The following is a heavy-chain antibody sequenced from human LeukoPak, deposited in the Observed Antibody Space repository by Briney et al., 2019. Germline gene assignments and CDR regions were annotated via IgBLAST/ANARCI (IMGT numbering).Heavy chain of an antibody. CDR1: GYTFTSYD. Sequence: GASVKVSCKASGYTFTSYDINWVRQATGQGLEWMGWMNPNSGNTGYAQKFQGRVTITRNTSISTAYMELSSLRSEDTAVYYCARVPSYTNSNWFDPWGQGTLVTVSS. J-gene: IGHJ5*02. CDR2: MNPNSGNT. V-gene: IGHV1-8*03. CDR3: ARVPSYTNSNWFDP. D-gene: IGHD4-11*01.